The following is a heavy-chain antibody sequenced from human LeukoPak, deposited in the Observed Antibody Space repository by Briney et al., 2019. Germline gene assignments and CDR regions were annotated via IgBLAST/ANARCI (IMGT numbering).Heavy chain of an antibody. D-gene: IGHD3-22*01. V-gene: IGHV1-2*02. CDR3: ARDYYDSSGYYYGVGY. CDR2: INPNSGGT. Sequence: ASVKVSCTASGYTFTGYYMHWVRQAPGQGLEWMGWINPNSGGTNYAQKFQGRVTMTRDTSISTAYMELSRLRSDDTAVYYCARDYYDSSGYYYGVGYWGQGTLVTVSS. CDR1: GYTFTGYY. J-gene: IGHJ4*02.